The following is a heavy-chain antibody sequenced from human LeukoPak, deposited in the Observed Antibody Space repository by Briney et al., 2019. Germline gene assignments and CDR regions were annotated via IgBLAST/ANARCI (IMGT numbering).Heavy chain of an antibody. Sequence: GRSLRLSCAASGFIFSSYALSWVRQAPGKGLEWVSTIGSGGSTYYADSVKGRFTISRDNSKNTLYLQMNSLRAEDTAVYYCANDDSSGYPNFDYWGQGTLVTVSS. D-gene: IGHD3-22*01. J-gene: IGHJ4*02. CDR3: ANDDSSGYPNFDY. V-gene: IGHV3-23*01. CDR1: GFIFSSYA. CDR2: IGSGGST.